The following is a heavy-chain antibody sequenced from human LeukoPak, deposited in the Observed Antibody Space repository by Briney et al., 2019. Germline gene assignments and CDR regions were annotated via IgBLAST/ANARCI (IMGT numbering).Heavy chain of an antibody. D-gene: IGHD3-16*01. J-gene: IGHJ4*02. CDR1: GGSISSYY. V-gene: IGHV4-59*12. Sequence: PSETLSLTCTVSGGSISSYYWSWIRQPPGKGLEWIGYIYYSGSTNYNPSLKSRVTISVDTSKNQFSLKLSSVTAADTAVYYCAREGGISIFIWGQGTLVTVSS. CDR3: AREGGISIFI. CDR2: IYYSGST.